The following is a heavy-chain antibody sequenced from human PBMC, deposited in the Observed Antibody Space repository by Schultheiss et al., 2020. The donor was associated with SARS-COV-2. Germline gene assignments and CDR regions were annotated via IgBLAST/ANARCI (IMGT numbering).Heavy chain of an antibody. CDR3: ARDAGLTPTGGRGMDV. J-gene: IGHJ6*02. V-gene: IGHV4-39*07. D-gene: IGHD3-16*01. Sequence: SETLSLTCTVSGGSISRSGYYWGWIRQSPGKGLEWIGSMFYTDNTYYNPPLKSRVTISVDKSKNQFSLKLSSVTAADTAVYYCARDAGLTPTGGRGMDVWGQGTTVTVSS. CDR2: MFYTDNT. CDR1: GGSISRSGYY.